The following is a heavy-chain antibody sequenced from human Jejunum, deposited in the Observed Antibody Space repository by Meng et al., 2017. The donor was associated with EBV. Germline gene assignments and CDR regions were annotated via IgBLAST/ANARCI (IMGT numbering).Heavy chain of an antibody. D-gene: IGHD2-2*01. CDR3: ARSRRFCTSTTCMYHFDY. CDR2: LSTGGKTI. J-gene: IGHJ4*02. Sequence: QVQLVESGGGLVKPGGSVRLACAASGFIFSDYYMNWIRQAPGKGLEWVSSLSTGGKTIYFPDSVKGRFTISRDNAKKSLYLQLSSLTTEDTAVYYCARSRRFCTSTTCMYHFDYWGQGALVTVSS. CDR1: GFIFSDYY. V-gene: IGHV3-11*01.